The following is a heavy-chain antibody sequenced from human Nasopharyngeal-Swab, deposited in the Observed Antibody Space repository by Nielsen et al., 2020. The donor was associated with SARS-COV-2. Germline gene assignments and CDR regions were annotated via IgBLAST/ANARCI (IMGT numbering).Heavy chain of an antibody. CDR1: GYTFTNNY. Sequence: ASVKVSCKTSGYTFTNNYIHWVRQAPGQGLEWMGFVNPSGGTTIYAQKFQGRVTMTRDTSTSTVYMELSSLRSEDTAMYYCARESLGYDSSGYYGSWGQGTQVTVSS. D-gene: IGHD3-22*01. CDR2: VNPSGGTT. CDR3: ARESLGYDSSGYYGS. V-gene: IGHV1-46*01. J-gene: IGHJ4*02.